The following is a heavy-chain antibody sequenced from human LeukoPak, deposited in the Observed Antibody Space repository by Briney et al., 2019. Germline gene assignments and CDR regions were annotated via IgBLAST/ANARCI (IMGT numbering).Heavy chain of an antibody. D-gene: IGHD3-10*01. V-gene: IGHV3-23*01. CDR1: GFTFSSYA. CDR2: ISGSGGST. Sequence: PGGSQRLSCAASGFTFSSYAMSWVRQAPGKGLEWVSGISGSGGSTYYADSVKGRFAISRDNSKNTLYLQMNSLRAEDTAVYNCAKDSPGVRGWFDPWGQGTLVTVSS. J-gene: IGHJ5*02. CDR3: AKDSPGVRGWFDP.